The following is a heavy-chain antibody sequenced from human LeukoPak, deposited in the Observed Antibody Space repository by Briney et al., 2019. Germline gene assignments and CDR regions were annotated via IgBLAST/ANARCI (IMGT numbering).Heavy chain of an antibody. CDR3: VRDPDALDF. J-gene: IGHJ4*02. Sequence: GGSLRLSCAASGFTFSSYSMNWVRQAPGKGLEWVAYIRSSGSPIYYADSVKGRFTISRDNAKNSLYLQMNSLRDEDTAVYYCVRDPDALDFWGQGTPVTVSS. CDR2: IRSSGSPI. CDR1: GFTFSSYS. V-gene: IGHV3-48*02.